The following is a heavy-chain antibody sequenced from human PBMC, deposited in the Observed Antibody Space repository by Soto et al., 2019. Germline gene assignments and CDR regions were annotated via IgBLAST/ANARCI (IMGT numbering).Heavy chain of an antibody. V-gene: IGHV1-46*01. J-gene: IGHJ5*02. D-gene: IGHD3-10*01. Sequence: ASVKVSCKASGYIFTNYYIHWVRQAPGQGLEWMGIINPSGGSTSYAQKFQGRVTMTRDKSTSTVYMELSSLRSEDTAVYYCARDFASGGRLNCFDPWGQGTLVTVSS. CDR3: ARDFASGGRLNCFDP. CDR1: GYIFTNYY. CDR2: INPSGGST.